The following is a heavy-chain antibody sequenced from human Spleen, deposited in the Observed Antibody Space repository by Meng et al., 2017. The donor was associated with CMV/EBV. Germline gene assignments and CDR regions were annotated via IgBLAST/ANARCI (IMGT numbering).Heavy chain of an antibody. J-gene: IGHJ5*02. V-gene: IGHV1-69*01. D-gene: IGHD2-15*01. CDR2: IIPIFGTA. CDR3: ARGGISRGWFDP. Sequence: LVLSGADVKKPGSSVKVSCKASGVTFSSYAISWVRPAPGQGLWWMGGIIPIFGTANYAHKFQGRVTITADESTSTAYIELSSLRSEDTAVYYCARGGISRGWFDPWGQGTLVTVSS. CDR1: GVTFSSYA.